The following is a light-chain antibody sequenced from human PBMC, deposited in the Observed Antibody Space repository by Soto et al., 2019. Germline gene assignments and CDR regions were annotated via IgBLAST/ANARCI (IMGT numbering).Light chain of an antibody. Sequence: EIVLTQSPGTLSLSPGERATLSCRASQSVSSSYLAWYQQKPGQAPRLLIYGASGRATGIPDRFSGSGSGTDFTLTISRLEPEEFAVYYCQQYGSSPRVYTFGQGTKLEIK. CDR3: QQYGSSPRVYT. CDR1: QSVSSSY. J-gene: IGKJ2*01. V-gene: IGKV3-20*01. CDR2: GAS.